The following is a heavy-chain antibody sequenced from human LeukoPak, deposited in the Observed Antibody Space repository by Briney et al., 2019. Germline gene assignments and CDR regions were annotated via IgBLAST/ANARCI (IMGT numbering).Heavy chain of an antibody. CDR2: INTNTGNP. CDR1: GYTFTSYD. D-gene: IGHD6-13*01. Sequence: ASVKVSCKASGYTFTSYDINWVRQATGQGLEWMGWINTNTGNPTYAQGFTGRFVFSLDTSVSTAYLQISSLKAEDTAVYYCARGSSSWYGLYYYYYMDVWGKGTTVTVSS. CDR3: ARGSSSWYGLYYYYYMDV. V-gene: IGHV7-4-1*02. J-gene: IGHJ6*03.